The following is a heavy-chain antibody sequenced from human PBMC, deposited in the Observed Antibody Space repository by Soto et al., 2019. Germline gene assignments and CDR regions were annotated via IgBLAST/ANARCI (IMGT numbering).Heavy chain of an antibody. D-gene: IGHD2-15*01. J-gene: IGHJ6*04. CDR1: GFSVSTKY. CDR2: IPSGGST. V-gene: IGHV3-66*01. CDR3: TRDDDECTGGSCYGFPTDL. Sequence: EVQLVESGGGLVQPGGSLRLSCAASGFSVSTKYMRWVRQAPGKGLEWLSLIPSGGSTYYADSVKGRFTISRENSGNTLLLKMNRLRVEDTAVYYCTRDDDECTGGSCYGFPTDLWGKGTTVTVSA.